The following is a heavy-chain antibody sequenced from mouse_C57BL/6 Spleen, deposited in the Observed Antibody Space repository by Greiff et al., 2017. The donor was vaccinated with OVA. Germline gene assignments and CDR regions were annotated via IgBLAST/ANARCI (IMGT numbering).Heavy chain of an antibody. V-gene: IGHV1-54*01. J-gene: IGHJ2*01. CDR3: ARSSYYYGSEDY. CDR1: GYAFTNYL. Sequence: QVQLKESGAELVRPGTSVKVSCKASGYAFTNYLIEWVKQRPGQGLEWIGVINPGSGGTNYNEKFKGKATLTADKSSSTAYMQLSSLTSEDSAVYFCARSSYYYGSEDYWGQGTTLTVSS. D-gene: IGHD1-1*01. CDR2: INPGSGGT.